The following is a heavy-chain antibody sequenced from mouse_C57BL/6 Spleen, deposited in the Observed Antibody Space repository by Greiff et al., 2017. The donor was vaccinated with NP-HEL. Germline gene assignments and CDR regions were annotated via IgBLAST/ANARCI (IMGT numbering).Heavy chain of an antibody. CDR2: IYPGSGST. CDR1: GYTFTSYW. D-gene: IGHD3-2*02. V-gene: IGHV1-55*01. Sequence: QVQLQQPGAELVKPGASVKMSCKASGYTFTSYWITWVKQRPGQGLEWIGDIYPGSGSTNYNEKFKSKATLTVDTSSSTAYMQLSSLTSEDSAVYYCAREERQLRLLDYWGQGTTLTVSS. CDR3: AREERQLRLLDY. J-gene: IGHJ2*01.